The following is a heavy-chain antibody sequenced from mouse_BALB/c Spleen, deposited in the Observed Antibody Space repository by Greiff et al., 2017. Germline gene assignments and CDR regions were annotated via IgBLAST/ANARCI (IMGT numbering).Heavy chain of an antibody. CDR3: ARYYDYDGGFAY. V-gene: IGHV7-1*02. CDR1: GFTFSDFY. D-gene: IGHD2-4*01. J-gene: IGHJ3*01. CDR2: SRNKANDYTT. Sequence: EVKLMESGGGLVQPGGSLRLSCATSGFTFSDFYMEWVLQPPGKRLEWIAASRNKANDYTTEYSASVKGRFIVSRDTSQSILYLQMNALRAEDTAIYYCARYYDYDGGFAYWGQGTLVTVSA.